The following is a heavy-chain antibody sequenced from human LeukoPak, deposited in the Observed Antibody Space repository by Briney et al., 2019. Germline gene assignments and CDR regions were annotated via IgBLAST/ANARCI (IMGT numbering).Heavy chain of an antibody. Sequence: SGGSLRLSCAASGFTFSNYPMNWVRQAPGKGLEWVSYISSSSGIISYADSVKGRFTISRDNSKNTLYLQMNSLRAEDTAVYYCARAFQGVVVITFFDYWGQGTLVTVSS. D-gene: IGHD3-22*01. J-gene: IGHJ4*02. V-gene: IGHV3-48*01. CDR2: ISSSSGII. CDR1: GFTFSNYP. CDR3: ARAFQGVVVITFFDY.